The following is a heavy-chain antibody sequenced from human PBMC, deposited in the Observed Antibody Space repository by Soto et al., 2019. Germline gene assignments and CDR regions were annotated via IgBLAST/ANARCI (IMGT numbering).Heavy chain of an antibody. J-gene: IGHJ4*02. D-gene: IGHD5-18*01. CDR1: GFTFSSYA. CDR3: AKEPRAAMVSRYFDY. V-gene: IGHV3-23*01. Sequence: GGSLRLSCAASGFTFSSYAMSWVRQAPGKGLEWVSAISGSVGSTYYADSVKGRFTISRDNSKNTLYLQMNSLRAEDTAVYYCAKEPRAAMVSRYFDYWGQGTLVTVSS. CDR2: ISGSVGST.